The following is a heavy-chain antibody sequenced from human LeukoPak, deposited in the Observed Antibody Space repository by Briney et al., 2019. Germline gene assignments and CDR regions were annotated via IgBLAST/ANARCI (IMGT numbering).Heavy chain of an antibody. CDR3: AKDLSGSGWASHY. CDR1: GFSFSSSA. Sequence: GGSLRLSCAASGFSFSSSAMNWVRQPPGKGLEWVSSISGDTTYYADSVKGRFTISRGNSKNTLYLQMNSLRAEDTALYYCAKDLSGSGWASHYWGQGTLVTVSS. V-gene: IGHV3-23*01. J-gene: IGHJ4*02. D-gene: IGHD6-19*01. CDR2: ISGDTT.